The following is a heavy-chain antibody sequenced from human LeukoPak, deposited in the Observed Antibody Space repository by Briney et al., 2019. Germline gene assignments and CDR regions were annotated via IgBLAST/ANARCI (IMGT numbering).Heavy chain of an antibody. D-gene: IGHD5-12*01. CDR3: ARDGYSGNDGL. V-gene: IGHV4-39*07. CDR1: GGSISSSTYY. J-gene: IGHJ4*02. CDR2: IYYRGNS. Sequence: SETLSLTCTVSGGSISSSTYYWGWIRQPPGKGLEWIGSIYYRGNSYYNPSLKSRVTISVDTSKNQFSLKLSSVTAADTAVYYCARDGYSGNDGLWGQGTLVTVSS.